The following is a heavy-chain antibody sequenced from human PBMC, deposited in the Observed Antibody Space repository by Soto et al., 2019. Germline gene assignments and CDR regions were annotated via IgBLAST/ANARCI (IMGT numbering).Heavy chain of an antibody. CDR2: ISGGGEYV. CDR1: GFTFSNYG. D-gene: IGHD3-10*01. CDR3: ATDRASGASMGV. V-gene: IGHV3-21*02. J-gene: IGHJ6*02. Sequence: EMKLVESGGGLVKPGGSLRLSCAASGFTFSNYGMNWARQSPGKGLEWVSSISGGGEYVGYADSLKGRLTISRDNAKKSLYLQLNSLTADDTALYYCATDRASGASMGVWGQGTTVTVSS.